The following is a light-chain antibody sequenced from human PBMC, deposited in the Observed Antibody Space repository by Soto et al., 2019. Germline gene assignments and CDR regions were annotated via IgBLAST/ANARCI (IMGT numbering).Light chain of an antibody. CDR3: QQYGSSPT. CDR2: GAF. Sequence: EVVLTQSPVTLSLSPGERATLSCRASQSFRGLLAWYQQKPGQAPRLLIYGAFSRATGIPDRFSGSGSGTDFTLTISRLEPEDFAVYYCQQYGSSPTLGQGTKVDI. V-gene: IGKV3-20*01. J-gene: IGKJ1*01. CDR1: QSFRGL.